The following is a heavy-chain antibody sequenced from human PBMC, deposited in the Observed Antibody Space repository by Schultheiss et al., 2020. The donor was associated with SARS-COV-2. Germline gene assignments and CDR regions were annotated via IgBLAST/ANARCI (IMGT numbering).Heavy chain of an antibody. Sequence: SETLSLTCTVSGGSISSYYWSWIRQPPGKGLEWIGSIYYSGSTYYNPSLKSRVTISVDTSKNQFSLKLSSVTAADTAVYYCARHIVVVPAAIPNWFDPWGQGTLVTVSS. CDR1: GGSISSYY. CDR3: ARHIVVVPAAIPNWFDP. V-gene: IGHV4-59*05. J-gene: IGHJ5*02. CDR2: IYYSGST. D-gene: IGHD2-2*01.